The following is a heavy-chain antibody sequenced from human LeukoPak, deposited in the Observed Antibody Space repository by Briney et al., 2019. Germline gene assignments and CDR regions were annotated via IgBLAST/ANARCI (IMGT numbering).Heavy chain of an antibody. Sequence: ASVKVSCKASGYTFTSYDINWVRQATGQGLEWMGWMNPNSGNTGYAQKFQGRVTMTRNTSISTAYMELSSLRSEDTAGYYCARNSGSGSYYNSPDWFDLWGQGTLVTVSS. V-gene: IGHV1-8*01. CDR2: MNPNSGNT. CDR3: ARNSGSGSYYNSPDWFDL. J-gene: IGHJ5*02. CDR1: GYTFTSYD. D-gene: IGHD3-10*01.